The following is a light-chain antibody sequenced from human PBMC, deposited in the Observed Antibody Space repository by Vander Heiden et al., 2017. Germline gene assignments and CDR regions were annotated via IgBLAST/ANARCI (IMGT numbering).Light chain of an antibody. CDR3: QRYAGYPWT. CDR2: AAS. V-gene: IGKV1-8*01. J-gene: IGKJ1*01. Sequence: AIRMTQSPSSLSASTGDRVTITCRASQGISSYLAWYQQKPGKAPKLLIYAASTLQSGVPSTFSASGPGTDFTLTISFLQSEDFATYYCQRYAGYPWTFGQGTKVEIK. CDR1: QGISSY.